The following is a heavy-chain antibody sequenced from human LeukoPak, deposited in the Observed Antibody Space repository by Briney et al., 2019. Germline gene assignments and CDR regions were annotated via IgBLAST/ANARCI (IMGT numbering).Heavy chain of an antibody. CDR1: GYKFSSSW. Sequence: GESLKISCQGSGYKFSSSWLGWARQMPGKVEEWMGIIYPGDSDTRYSPSFQGQVTISADDSISTAYLQWSSLKASDTAMYYCARHNWNLNVLDYWGQGTLVTVSS. D-gene: IGHD1-1*01. CDR3: ARHNWNLNVLDY. CDR2: IYPGDSDT. V-gene: IGHV5-51*01. J-gene: IGHJ4*02.